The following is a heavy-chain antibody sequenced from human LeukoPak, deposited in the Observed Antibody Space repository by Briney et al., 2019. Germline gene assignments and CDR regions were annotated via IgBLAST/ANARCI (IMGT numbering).Heavy chain of an antibody. J-gene: IGHJ5*02. CDR3: AKRAYSSSWPGSSWFDP. Sequence: ASVKVSCKASGYTFTDYYIHWVRQAPGQGLEWMGWVNPNSGGTNYAQKFQGRVTMTRDTSISTAYMELSRLRSDDTAVYYCAKRAYSSSWPGSSWFDPWGQGTLVTVSS. CDR2: VNPNSGGT. CDR1: GYTFTDYY. D-gene: IGHD6-13*01. V-gene: IGHV1-2*02.